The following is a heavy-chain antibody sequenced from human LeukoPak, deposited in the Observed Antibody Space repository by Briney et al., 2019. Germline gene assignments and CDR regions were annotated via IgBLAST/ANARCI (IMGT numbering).Heavy chain of an antibody. J-gene: IGHJ5*02. CDR1: GGSISSGSYY. Sequence: SETLSLTCTVSGGSISSGSYYWSWMRQPAGNGLEWIGRIYTSGSTNYNPSLKSRVTISVDTSKNQFSLKLSSVTAADTAVYYCARQSTHVKGWFDPWGQGTLVTVSS. V-gene: IGHV4-61*02. CDR3: ARQSTHVKGWFDP. CDR2: IYTSGST. D-gene: IGHD2/OR15-2a*01.